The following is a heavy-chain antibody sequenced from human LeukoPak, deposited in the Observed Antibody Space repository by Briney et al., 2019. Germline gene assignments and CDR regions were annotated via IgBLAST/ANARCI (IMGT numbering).Heavy chain of an antibody. V-gene: IGHV4-59*01. Sequence: PSETLSLTCAVYGGSFSGYYWSWIRQPPGKGLEWIGYIYYSGSTNYNPSLKSRVTISVDTSKNQFSLKLSSVTAADTAVYYCASRMSFGDGFDYWGQGTLVTVSS. CDR3: ASRMSFGDGFDY. CDR2: IYYSGST. J-gene: IGHJ4*02. D-gene: IGHD3-10*01. CDR1: GGSFSGYY.